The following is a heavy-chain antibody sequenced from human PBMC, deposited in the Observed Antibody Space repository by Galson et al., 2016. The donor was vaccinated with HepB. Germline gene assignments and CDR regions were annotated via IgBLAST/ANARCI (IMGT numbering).Heavy chain of an antibody. CDR3: ARGPVGGSSGFFFDY. CDR2: INAGNGDT. CDR1: GYTFTTYG. V-gene: IGHV1-3*01. J-gene: IGHJ4*02. Sequence: SVKVSCKASGYTFTTYGIHWVRRAPGQRLEWMGWINAGNGDTRYPQKFQGRVTITRDTSTSTAYMELSGLTSEDTAVYYCARGPVGGSSGFFFDYWGQETLVTVSS. D-gene: IGHD5-12*01.